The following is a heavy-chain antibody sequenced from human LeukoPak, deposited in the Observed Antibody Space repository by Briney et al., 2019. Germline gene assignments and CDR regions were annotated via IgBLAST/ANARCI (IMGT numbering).Heavy chain of an antibody. CDR3: VRDVPYFYGSGSYFYVMDV. CDR2: ISAYNGNT. J-gene: IGHJ6*02. Sequence: ASVKVSCKASVYTFTRYGISWLRPPPGKGLEWMGWISAYNGNTNYAQKLQGRVTMTTDTSTRPAYMELRSLRSDDTAVYYCVRDVPYFYGSGSYFYVMDVWGQGTTVTVSS. CDR1: VYTFTRYG. D-gene: IGHD3-10*01. V-gene: IGHV1-18*01.